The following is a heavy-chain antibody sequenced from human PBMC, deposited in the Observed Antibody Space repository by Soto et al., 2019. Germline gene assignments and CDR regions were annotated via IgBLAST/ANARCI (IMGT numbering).Heavy chain of an antibody. Sequence: SLRLSCAASGFTFSSYAMHWVRQAPGKGLEWVAVISYDGSNKYYADSVKGRFTISRDNSKNTLYLQMNSLRAEDTAVYYCARERSLTITMIVVAPLNVWGQGTLVTVSS. D-gene: IGHD3-22*01. CDR3: ARERSLTITMIVVAPLNV. J-gene: IGHJ4*02. V-gene: IGHV3-30-3*01. CDR2: ISYDGSNK. CDR1: GFTFSSYA.